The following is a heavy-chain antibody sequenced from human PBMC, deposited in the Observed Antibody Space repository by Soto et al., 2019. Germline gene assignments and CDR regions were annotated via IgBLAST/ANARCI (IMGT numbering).Heavy chain of an antibody. V-gene: IGHV3-11*01. Sequence: GGSLRLSCAASGFTFSDYYMSWIRQAPGKGLEWVSYISSSGSTIYYADSVKGRFTISRDNAKNSLYLQMNSLRAEDTAVYYCARGRDYDILTGYYRGWPYYYYMDVWGKGTTVTVSS. D-gene: IGHD3-9*01. CDR3: ARGRDYDILTGYYRGWPYYYYMDV. J-gene: IGHJ6*03. CDR1: GFTFSDYY. CDR2: ISSSGSTI.